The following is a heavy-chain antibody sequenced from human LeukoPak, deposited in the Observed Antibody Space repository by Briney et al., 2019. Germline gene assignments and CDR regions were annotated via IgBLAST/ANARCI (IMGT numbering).Heavy chain of an antibody. Sequence: GGSLRLSCAASGFRFSDFTMTWVRQAPGRGPEWVSAIGGRGGSTYYADSLGGRFTISRDNSKDMLYLQMNSLKVEDTATYYCGKEGGAWGQGTKVTVSS. V-gene: IGHV3-23*01. CDR1: GFRFSDFT. J-gene: IGHJ5*02. CDR2: IGGRGGST. D-gene: IGHD3-16*01. CDR3: GKEGGA.